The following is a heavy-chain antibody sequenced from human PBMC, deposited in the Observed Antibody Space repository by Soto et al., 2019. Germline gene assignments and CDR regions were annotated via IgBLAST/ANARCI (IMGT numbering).Heavy chain of an antibody. CDR2: IVPILDLI. D-gene: IGHD1-20*01. CDR1: GGTFGSQS. J-gene: IGHJ4*02. CDR3: ARDAGSGWYNRK. Sequence: QVQLVQSGAEVKKPGSPVKVSCQASGGTFGSQSFTWVRQAPGQGLEWMGRIVPILDLINYSQKFQDRLTITADKSTSTAYMELSSLTHDDTALYYCARDAGSGWYNRKWGQGTLVTVSS. V-gene: IGHV1-69*08.